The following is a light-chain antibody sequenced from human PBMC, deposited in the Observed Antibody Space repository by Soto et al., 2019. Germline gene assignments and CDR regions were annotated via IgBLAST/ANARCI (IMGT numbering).Light chain of an antibody. CDR3: SSYTSSSTYV. J-gene: IGLJ1*01. V-gene: IGLV2-14*01. CDR2: KVT. CDR1: SSDVGGYNY. Sequence: QSALTQPASVSWSPGQSITISCTGTSSDVGGYNYVSWYQQYPGKAPTLMIYKVTNRPSGVSNRFSGSKSGNTASLTISGLQADDEADYYCSSYTSSSTYVFGLGTKVTVL.